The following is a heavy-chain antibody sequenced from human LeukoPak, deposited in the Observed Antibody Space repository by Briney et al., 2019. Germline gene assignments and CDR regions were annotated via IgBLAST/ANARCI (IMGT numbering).Heavy chain of an antibody. Sequence: SETLSLTCTVSGGSISSSSYYWGWIRQPPGKGLEWIGSIYYSGSTYYNPSLKSRVTISVDTSKNQFSLKLSSVTAADTAVYCCASEADYDSSGYYPWGQGTLVTVSS. V-gene: IGHV4-39*01. D-gene: IGHD3-22*01. CDR1: GGSISSSSYY. CDR2: IYYSGST. J-gene: IGHJ5*02. CDR3: ASEADYDSSGYYP.